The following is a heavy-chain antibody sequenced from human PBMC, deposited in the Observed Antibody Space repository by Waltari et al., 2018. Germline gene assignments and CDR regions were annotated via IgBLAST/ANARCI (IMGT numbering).Heavy chain of an antibody. J-gene: IGHJ6*02. Sequence: QVQLVQSGAEVKKPGASVKVSCKASGYTFTGYYMHWVRQTHGQGLEWMGRINPNSGGTNYGKKFQGRVTMTRDTSISTAYMELSRLRSDDTAVYYCARAYDGYYYYYYGMDVWGQGTTVTVSS. D-gene: IGHD5-12*01. CDR2: INPNSGGT. CDR3: ARAYDGYYYYYYGMDV. V-gene: IGHV1-2*06. CDR1: GYTFTGYY.